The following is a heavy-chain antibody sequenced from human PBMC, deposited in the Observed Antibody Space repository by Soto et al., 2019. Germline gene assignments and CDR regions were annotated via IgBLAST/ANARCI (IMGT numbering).Heavy chain of an antibody. Sequence: SETLSLTCAVYGGSFSGYYWSWIRQPPGKGLEWIGEINHSGSTNYNPSLKSRVTISVDTSKNQFSLKLSSVTAADTAVYYCARGQNVYYYGSGSYYYWGQGTLVTVSS. CDR1: GGSFSGYY. J-gene: IGHJ4*02. CDR2: INHSGST. CDR3: ARGQNVYYYGSGSYYY. V-gene: IGHV4-34*01. D-gene: IGHD3-10*01.